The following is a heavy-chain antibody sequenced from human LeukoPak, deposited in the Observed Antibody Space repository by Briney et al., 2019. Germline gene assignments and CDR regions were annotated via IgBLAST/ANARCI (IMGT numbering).Heavy chain of an antibody. V-gene: IGHV1-2*02. CDR2: INPNIDDA. D-gene: IGHD2-21*02. CDR1: GYTFTDYF. Sequence: ASVKVSCKASGYTFTDYFIHWVRQAPGQGLEWMGWINPNIDDASYAQKFQDRVTMTRDRSINTAYMELSRLTSDDTAVYYCARMALDGGDSIGFDSWGQETLLTVSS. J-gene: IGHJ5*01. CDR3: ARMALDGGDSIGFDS.